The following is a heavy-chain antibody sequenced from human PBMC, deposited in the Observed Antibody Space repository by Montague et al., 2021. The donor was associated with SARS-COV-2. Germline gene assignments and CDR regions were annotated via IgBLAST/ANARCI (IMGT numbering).Heavy chain of an antibody. V-gene: IGHV6-1*01. CDR2: SYYRSKWYT. D-gene: IGHD1-1*01. J-gene: IGHJ4*02. Sequence: CAISGDSVSEHSPTSDSTRQYSSHTLDSLGISYYRSKWYTDYAPSVQTRITITPDTSNNQFSLHLNSVTPGDTAVYYCAREGTVPGPRGIYFDDWGQGTLVNVSS. CDR1: GDSVSEHSPT. CDR3: AREGTVPGPRGIYFDD.